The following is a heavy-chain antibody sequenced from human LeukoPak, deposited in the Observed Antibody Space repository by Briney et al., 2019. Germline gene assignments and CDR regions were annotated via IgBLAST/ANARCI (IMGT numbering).Heavy chain of an antibody. J-gene: IGHJ4*02. CDR3: ARLFGGVTTFDY. CDR1: GFTFSSHN. D-gene: IGHD2-8*02. V-gene: IGHV3-48*04. CDR2: ISFSSSNI. Sequence: GGSLRLSCAASGFTFSSHNMNWVRQAPGKGLEWVSYISFSSSNIFYADSVKGRFTISRDNARNSLYMQMNSLRVEDTAVYYCARLFGGVTTFDYWGQGALVTVSS.